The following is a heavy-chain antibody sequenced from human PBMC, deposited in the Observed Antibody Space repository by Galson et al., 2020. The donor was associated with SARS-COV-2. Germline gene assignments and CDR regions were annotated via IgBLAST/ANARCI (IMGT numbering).Heavy chain of an antibody. V-gene: IGHV6-1*01. Sequence: TLSLTCAISGDSVSSNNAAWDWIRQSPSRGLEWLGRTYYRSQWYTGYAVSVESRISIYADTSRNHFSLQLNSVTPEDTAVYYCAKGTGTDYSYWLDPWGQGTLVTVSS. J-gene: IGHJ5*02. CDR2: TYYRSQWYT. CDR1: GDSVSSNNAA. D-gene: IGHD1-1*01. CDR3: AKGTGTDYSYWLDP.